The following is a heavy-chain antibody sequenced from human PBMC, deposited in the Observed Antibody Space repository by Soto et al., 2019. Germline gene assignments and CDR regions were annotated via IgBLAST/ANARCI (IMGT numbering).Heavy chain of an antibody. CDR3: GREAGGRRGSGAFDI. CDR1: GFTVSSNY. V-gene: IGHV3-53*04. Sequence: GGSLRLSCAASGFTVSSNYMSWVRQAPGKGLEWVSAIYRGGDPYYADSVKGRFTISRQNAKNTLYLQMNSLRGEDTAVEYCGREAGGRRGSGAFDIWGQGTMVT. J-gene: IGHJ3*02. CDR2: IYRGGDP. D-gene: IGHD3-10*01.